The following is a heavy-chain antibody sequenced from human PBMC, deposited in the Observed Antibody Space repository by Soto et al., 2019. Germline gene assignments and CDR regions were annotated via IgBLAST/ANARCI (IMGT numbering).Heavy chain of an antibody. D-gene: IGHD1-26*01. Sequence: LQLQESGSGLVQPSQTLSLTCALSGGSVTMSSFSWAWVRQPPGRGLQWIGYISHSGATSSDPTRKSRVTRARDRAKNQFSLKRTSVTAADTAVYYCASLDYYGSWLDPWGQGTRVTVSS. J-gene: IGHJ5*02. CDR1: GGSVTMSSFS. V-gene: IGHV4-30-2*01. CDR3: ASLDYYGSWLDP. CDR2: ISHSGAT.